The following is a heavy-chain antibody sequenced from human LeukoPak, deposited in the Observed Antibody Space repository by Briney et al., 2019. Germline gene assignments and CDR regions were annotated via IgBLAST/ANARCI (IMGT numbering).Heavy chain of an antibody. CDR1: GFTFSSYW. CDR2: IKQDGSEK. CDR3: ASFWGQWLVPLDY. V-gene: IGHV3-7*03. Sequence: GGSLRLSCAASGFTFSSYWRSWVRPAPGKGLEGVANIKQDGSEKYYVDSGKGRFTISRDNAKNSLYLQMNSLRADDTAVYYCASFWGQWLVPLDYWGQGTLVTVSS. D-gene: IGHD6-19*01. J-gene: IGHJ4*02.